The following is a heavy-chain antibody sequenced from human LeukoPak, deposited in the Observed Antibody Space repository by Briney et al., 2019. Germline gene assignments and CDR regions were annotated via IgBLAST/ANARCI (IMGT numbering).Heavy chain of an antibody. V-gene: IGHV1-2*02. D-gene: IGHD2-2*01. CDR1: VYTFTNFY. CDR3: RPINCIITNCYVDY. Sequence: ASVKVSCKASVYTFTNFYIHWVRQAPGQGLEWMGWMNPNSGDTSYAREFQDRVTMTRDTSLSTAYMELSRLRSDDTAVYARRPINCIITNCYVDYWGQGTLVTVSS. J-gene: IGHJ4*02. CDR2: MNPNSGDT.